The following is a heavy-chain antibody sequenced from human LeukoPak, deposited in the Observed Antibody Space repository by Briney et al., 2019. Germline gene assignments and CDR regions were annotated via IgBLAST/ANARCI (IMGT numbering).Heavy chain of an antibody. J-gene: IGHJ4*02. CDR2: IWYDGSNK. CDR3: AKDRRDFWSGLYYFDY. V-gene: IGHV3-33*06. D-gene: IGHD3-3*01. Sequence: GGSLRLSCAASGFTFSSYGMHWVRQAPGKGLEWVAVIWYDGSNKYYADSVKGRFTISRDNSKNTLYLQMNSLRAEDTAVYYCAKDRRDFWSGLYYFDYWGQGTLVTVSS. CDR1: GFTFSSYG.